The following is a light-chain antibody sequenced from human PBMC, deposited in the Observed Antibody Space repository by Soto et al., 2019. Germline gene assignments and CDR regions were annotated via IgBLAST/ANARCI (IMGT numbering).Light chain of an antibody. V-gene: IGKV1-27*01. CDR2: AAS. CDR3: QKYSSVPV. CDR1: QDIRNF. Sequence: DIQMTQSPTSLSASVGDRATITCRASQDIRNFVAWYQQKPGKAPTLLIYAASTLQSGVPSRFSGSGSGTDFTLTINILQPEDVATYSCQKYSSVPVFGPGTKVEIK. J-gene: IGKJ3*01.